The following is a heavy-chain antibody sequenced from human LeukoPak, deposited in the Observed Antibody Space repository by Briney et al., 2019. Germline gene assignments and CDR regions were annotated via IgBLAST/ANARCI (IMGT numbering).Heavy chain of an antibody. CDR2: ISSSSSYI. CDR1: GFTFSSYS. CDR3: AREYSSSSYYYGMDV. J-gene: IGHJ6*02. D-gene: IGHD6-6*01. Sequence: PGGSLRLPCAASGFTFSSYSMNWVRQAPGKGLEWVSSISSSSSYIYYADSVKGRFTISRDNAKNSLYLQMNSLRAEDTAVYYCAREYSSSSYYYGMDVWGQGTTVTVSS. V-gene: IGHV3-21*01.